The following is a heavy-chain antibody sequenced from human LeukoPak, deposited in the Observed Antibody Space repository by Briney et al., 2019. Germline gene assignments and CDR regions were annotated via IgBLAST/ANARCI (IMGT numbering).Heavy chain of an antibody. CDR2: ISAYNGNT. D-gene: IGHD6-13*01. Sequence: AASVKVSCKASGYTFTSYGISWLRQAPGQGLVWIGWISAYNGNTNYAPKLQGRVTMTTDTSTSTAYMELRSLRSDDTAVYYCARGGYSSSWYLLPRSPPDVFDIGGKGTMVTVFS. CDR1: GYTFTSYG. V-gene: IGHV1-18*01. J-gene: IGHJ3*02. CDR3: ARGGYSSSWYLLPRSPPDVFDI.